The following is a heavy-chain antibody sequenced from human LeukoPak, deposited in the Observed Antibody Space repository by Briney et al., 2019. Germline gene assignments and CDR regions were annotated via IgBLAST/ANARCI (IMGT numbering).Heavy chain of an antibody. CDR1: GFTFSSYG. J-gene: IGHJ4*02. Sequence: GGSLRLSCEASGFTFSSYGMPWVRQAPGKRLEWVAFMRYDGSDKNYAVSVKGRFVISRDNSKKTLYLQMNSLRPEDTAVYYCAKEVGATHRFDYWGQGTLVTVSS. D-gene: IGHD1-26*01. CDR2: MRYDGSDK. CDR3: AKEVGATHRFDY. V-gene: IGHV3-30*02.